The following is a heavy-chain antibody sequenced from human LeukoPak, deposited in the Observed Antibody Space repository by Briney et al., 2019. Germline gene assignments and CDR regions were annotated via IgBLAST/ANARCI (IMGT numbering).Heavy chain of an antibody. CDR3: AKSWSGYLNWFDP. CDR2: IIPIFGTA. D-gene: IGHD3-3*01. CDR1: GGTFSSYA. J-gene: IGHJ5*02. Sequence: ASVTVSCTASGGTFSSYAISWVRQAPGQGLEWMGGIIPIFGTANYAQKFQGRVTITADESTSTAYMELSSLRSEDTAVYYCAKSWSGYLNWFDPWGQGTLVTVSS. V-gene: IGHV1-69*01.